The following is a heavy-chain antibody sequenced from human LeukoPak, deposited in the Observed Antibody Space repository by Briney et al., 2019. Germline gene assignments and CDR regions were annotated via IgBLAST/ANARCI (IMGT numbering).Heavy chain of an antibody. CDR2: IYIGGST. D-gene: IGHD6-19*01. CDR1: GFTVSSNY. V-gene: IGHV3-53*01. J-gene: IGHJ5*02. CDR3: ARERESGDSSGWYGPWFDP. Sequence: GGSLTLSCAASGFTVSSNYMSWLRQAPGKGLEGVTVIYIGGSTYYPDSVKGRLTISRDNSKNTLYLQMNSLRAEDTGVYYCARERESGDSSGWYGPWFDPWGQGTLVTVSS.